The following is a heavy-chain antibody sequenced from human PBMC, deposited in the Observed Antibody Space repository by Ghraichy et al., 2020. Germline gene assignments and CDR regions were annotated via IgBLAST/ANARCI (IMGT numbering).Heavy chain of an antibody. V-gene: IGHV4-61*02. CDR1: GGSISSGSYY. CDR2: IYTSGST. Sequence: SETLSLTCTVSGGSISSGSYYWSWIRQPAGKGLEWIGRIYTSGSTNYNPSLKSRVTISVDTSKNQFSLKLSSVTAADTAVYYCVSSRPYDYYYYMDVWGKGTTVTVSS. J-gene: IGHJ6*03. CDR3: VSSRPYDYYYYMDV.